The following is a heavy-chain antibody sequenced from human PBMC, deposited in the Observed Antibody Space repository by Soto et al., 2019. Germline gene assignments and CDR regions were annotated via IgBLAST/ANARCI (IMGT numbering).Heavy chain of an antibody. CDR3: ARDANIVVVPDDPYYYFGMDV. J-gene: IGHJ6*02. CDR2: ISSDSSYT. D-gene: IGHD2-15*01. V-gene: IGHV3-11*06. CDR1: GFTFSDYY. Sequence: GGSLRLSCAASGFTFSDYYMSWIRQAPGKGLEWVAHISSDSSYTNHADSVKDRFTISRDNAKNSLYLQMNSLRAEDTAVYYCARDANIVVVPDDPYYYFGMDVWGQGTTVTVSS.